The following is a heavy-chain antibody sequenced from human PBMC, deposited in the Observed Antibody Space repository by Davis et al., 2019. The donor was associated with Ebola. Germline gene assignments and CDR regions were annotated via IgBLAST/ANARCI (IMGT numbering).Heavy chain of an antibody. CDR1: NGSVSSHY. J-gene: IGHJ6*03. CDR3: ARVSSHYYYYYMDV. Sequence: PSETLSLTCTVSNGSVSSHYWAWIRQPPGKGLEWFGSIYYSGNTYYNPSLESRVTISIDTSKNQFSLRLSSVTAADTAVYYCARVSSHYYYYYMDVWGKGTTVTVSS. D-gene: IGHD6-13*01. CDR2: IYYSGNT. V-gene: IGHV4-39*07.